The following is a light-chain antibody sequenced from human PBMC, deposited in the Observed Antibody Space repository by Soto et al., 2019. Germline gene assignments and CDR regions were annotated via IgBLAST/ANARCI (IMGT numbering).Light chain of an antibody. CDR3: SSYAGSNYV. J-gene: IGLJ1*01. Sequence: QSVLTQPPSASGSPGQSVTISCTGTSSDVGGYNYVSWYQQHPGKAPKLMIYEVSKRPSGVPDRFSGSKSGNTAPLTVSGLQAEDEADYYCSSYAGSNYVFGTGTKVTVL. CDR1: SSDVGGYNY. V-gene: IGLV2-8*01. CDR2: EVS.